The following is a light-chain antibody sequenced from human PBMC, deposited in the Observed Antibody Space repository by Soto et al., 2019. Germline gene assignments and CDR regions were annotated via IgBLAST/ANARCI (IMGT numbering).Light chain of an antibody. CDR3: AIWDLTLSAWV. J-gene: IGLJ3*02. CDR1: TSNIGSNT. CDR2: SND. Sequence: QSVVTQPPCASGTPGQRVTISCSGTTSNIGSNTVSWYHHLPGTAPKLLIYSNDQRPSGVPDRFSGSKSGTSASLAISGLQSEDEADYYCAIWDLTLSAWVFGGGTKLTVL. V-gene: IGLV1-44*01.